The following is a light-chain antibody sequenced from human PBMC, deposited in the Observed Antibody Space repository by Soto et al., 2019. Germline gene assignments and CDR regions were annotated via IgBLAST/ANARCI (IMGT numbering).Light chain of an antibody. J-gene: IGKJ1*01. CDR2: GAS. V-gene: IGKV3-20*01. CDR3: QQYDSTPPT. Sequence: EIVLTQSPGPLSLSPGDRATLSCRASQSVNSNYLAWYQRKPGQAPRLLIYGASNRATDIPYRFSASGSGTDVTLTITRLEAEDVAVYYCQQYDSTPPTFGQGTKVEVK. CDR1: QSVNSNY.